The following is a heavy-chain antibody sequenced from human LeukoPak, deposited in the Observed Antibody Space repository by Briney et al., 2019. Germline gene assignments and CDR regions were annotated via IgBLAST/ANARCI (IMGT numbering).Heavy chain of an antibody. Sequence: GGSLRLSCAASGFTFSTYSMNWVRQAPGKGLEWVSYIDTGTSTIYYADSVKGRFTISKDNAKNSLYLQMNSLRAEDTAVYYCARDLSGVTGYTYGRGIDYWGQGTLVTVSS. CDR3: ARDLSGVTGYTYGRGIDY. CDR1: GFTFSTYS. J-gene: IGHJ4*02. CDR2: IDTGTSTI. D-gene: IGHD5-18*01. V-gene: IGHV3-48*01.